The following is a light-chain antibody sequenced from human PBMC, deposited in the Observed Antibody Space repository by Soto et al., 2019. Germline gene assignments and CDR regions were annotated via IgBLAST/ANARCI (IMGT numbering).Light chain of an antibody. V-gene: IGLV1-44*01. CDR1: SSNIGSNT. CDR3: AAWDDSLNGHV. Sequence: QSVLTQPPSASGTPGQRVNISCSGSSSNIGSNTVNWYQQLPGTAPKLLIYSNNQRPSGVPDRFSGSKSGTSASLAISGLQSEDEADYYCAAWDDSLNGHVFGGGTKLTVL. J-gene: IGLJ2*01. CDR2: SNN.